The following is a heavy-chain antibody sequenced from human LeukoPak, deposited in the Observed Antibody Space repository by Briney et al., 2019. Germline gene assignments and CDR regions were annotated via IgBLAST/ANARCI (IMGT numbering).Heavy chain of an antibody. Sequence: VASVEVSCKASGYTFTSYYMHWVRQAPGQGLEWMGIINRSGGSTSYAQKFQGRVTMTRDTSTSTVYMELSSLRSEDTAVYYCARDKIAAAYHYYYGMDVWGQGTTVTVSS. V-gene: IGHV1-46*01. CDR2: INRSGGST. CDR3: ARDKIAAAYHYYYGMDV. CDR1: GYTFTSYY. D-gene: IGHD6-13*01. J-gene: IGHJ6*02.